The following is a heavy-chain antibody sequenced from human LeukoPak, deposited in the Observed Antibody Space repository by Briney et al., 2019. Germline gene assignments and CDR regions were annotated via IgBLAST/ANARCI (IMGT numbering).Heavy chain of an antibody. CDR1: GGSISSYY. J-gene: IGHJ4*02. CDR2: IYYSGST. CDR3: ARRPRNDILTGTPFDY. V-gene: IGHV4-59*01. Sequence: SETLSLACTVSGGSISSYYWSWIRQPPGKGLEWIGYIYYSGSTDSNPSLKSRVTISVDTSKNQFSLKLRSVTAADTAVYYCARRPRNDILTGTPFDYWGQGILVTVSS. D-gene: IGHD3-9*01.